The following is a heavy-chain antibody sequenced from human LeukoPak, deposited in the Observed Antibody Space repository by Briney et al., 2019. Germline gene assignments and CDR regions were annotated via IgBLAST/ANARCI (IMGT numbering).Heavy chain of an antibody. D-gene: IGHD6-19*01. J-gene: IGHJ4*02. V-gene: IGHV4-39*01. CDR2: IYYSGST. CDR3: ARLRRSSGWFISFDY. CDR1: GGSISSSSYY. Sequence: SETLSLTCTVSGGSISSSSYYWGWIRQPPGKGLEWIGSIYYSGSTYYNPSLKGRVTISVDTSKNQFSLKLSSVTAADTAVYYCARLRRSSGWFISFDYWGQGTLVTVSS.